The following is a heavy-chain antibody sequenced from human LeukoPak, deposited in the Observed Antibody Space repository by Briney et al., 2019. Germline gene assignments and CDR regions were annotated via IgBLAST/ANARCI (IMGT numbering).Heavy chain of an antibody. CDR3: AKDPHMVIGRTDY. J-gene: IGHJ4*02. D-gene: IGHD2/OR15-2a*01. CDR2: ISSSGSTI. Sequence: PGGSLRLSCAASGCTFSSYEMNWVRQAPGQGLEWVSYISSSGSTIYYADSVKGRFTISRDNSKDTLYLQMNSLRAEDTAVYYCAKDPHMVIGRTDYWGQGTLVTVSS. V-gene: IGHV3-48*03. CDR1: GCTFSSYE.